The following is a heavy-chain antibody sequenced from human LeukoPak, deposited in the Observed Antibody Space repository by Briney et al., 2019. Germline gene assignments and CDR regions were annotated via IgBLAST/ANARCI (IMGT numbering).Heavy chain of an antibody. Sequence: SETLSLTCTVSGGSISSGSYYWSWIRQPPGKGLEWIGYFYYSGSTNYNPSLKSRVTISVDTSKNQFSLKLSSVTAADTAVYYCARSVATVYFDYWGQGTLATVSS. CDR1: GGSISSGSYY. J-gene: IGHJ4*02. V-gene: IGHV4-61*01. CDR2: FYYSGST. CDR3: ARSVATVYFDY. D-gene: IGHD5-12*01.